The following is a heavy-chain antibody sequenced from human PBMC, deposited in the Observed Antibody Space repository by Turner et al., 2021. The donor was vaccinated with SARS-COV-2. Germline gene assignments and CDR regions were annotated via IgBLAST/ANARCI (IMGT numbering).Heavy chain of an antibody. CDR3: ARDGKWEALDY. D-gene: IGHD1-26*01. J-gene: IGHJ4*02. V-gene: IGHV1-69*04. CDR1: GGTFSSYA. CDR2: SSPNLGIA. Sequence: QVQLVQSGAEVKKPGSSVKVSCKASGGTFSSYAISWVRQAPGQGLEWMGGSSPNLGIANYAQKFQGRVTITADKSRSSAYMELSSLRSEDTAVYYCARDGKWEALDYWGQGTLVTVSS.